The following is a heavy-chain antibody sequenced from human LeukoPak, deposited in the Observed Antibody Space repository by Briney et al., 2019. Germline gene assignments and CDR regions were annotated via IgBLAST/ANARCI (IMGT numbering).Heavy chain of an antibody. V-gene: IGHV1-3*03. D-gene: IGHD3-9*01. CDR1: GYTFTSYA. J-gene: IGHJ4*02. CDR2: INAGNGNT. Sequence: GASVKVSCKASGYTFTSYAMHWVRQAPGQRLEWMGWINAGNGNTKYSQEFQGRVTITRDTSASTAYMELSSLRSEDTAVYYCAADYDIRGRNFGYWGQGTLVTVSS. CDR3: AADYDIRGRNFGY.